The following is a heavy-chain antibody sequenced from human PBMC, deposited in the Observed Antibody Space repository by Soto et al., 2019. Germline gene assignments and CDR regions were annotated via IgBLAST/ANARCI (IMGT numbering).Heavy chain of an antibody. D-gene: IGHD3-22*01. V-gene: IGHV3-21*01. CDR2: ISSSSSYI. Sequence: EVQLVESGGGLVKPGGSLRLSCAASGFTFSSYSMNWVRQAPGKGLEWVSSISSSSSYIYYADSVKGRFTISRDNAKNSLYLQRNSVRAEDTAVYYCASHPRDSSGYWYYFDYWGQGTLVTVSS. CDR3: ASHPRDSSGYWYYFDY. CDR1: GFTFSSYS. J-gene: IGHJ4*02.